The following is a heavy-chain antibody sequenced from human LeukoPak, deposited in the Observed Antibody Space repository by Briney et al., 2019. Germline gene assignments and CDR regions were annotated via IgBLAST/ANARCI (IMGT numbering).Heavy chain of an antibody. CDR2: INHSGST. D-gene: IGHD3-10*01. CDR3: AGKTMVPGGTRHWFDP. V-gene: IGHV4-34*01. CDR1: GGSFSGYY. J-gene: IGHJ5*02. Sequence: PSETLSLTCAVYGGSFSGYYWSWIRQPPGKWLEWIGEINHSGSTNYNPSLKSRVTISVDTSKNQFSLKLSSVTAADTAVYYCAGKTMVPGGTRHWFDPWGQGTLVTVSS.